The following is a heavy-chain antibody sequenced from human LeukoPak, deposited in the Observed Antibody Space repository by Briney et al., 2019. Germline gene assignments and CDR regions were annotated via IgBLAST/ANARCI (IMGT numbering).Heavy chain of an antibody. Sequence: PSETLSLTCPLSGASISTYYWSWTRQPPGKGLEWIPSIYYIGSTNYNPSLRSRVTPSVDTSKNQFSLKLSSVTAADTAVYYCARGWRWPAVMWFGFDRWGQGTLVTVS. CDR2: IYYIGST. V-gene: IGHV4-59*13. CDR1: GASISTYY. D-gene: IGHD2-2*01. CDR3: ARGWRWPAVMWFGFDR. J-gene: IGHJ5*02.